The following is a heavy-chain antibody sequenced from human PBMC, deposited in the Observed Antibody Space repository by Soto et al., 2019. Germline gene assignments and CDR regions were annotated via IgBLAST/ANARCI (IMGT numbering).Heavy chain of an antibody. CDR2: IYYSGST. J-gene: IGHJ4*02. D-gene: IGHD2-15*01. Sequence: PSETLSLTCTVSGGSISSYYWSWIRQPPGKGLEWIGYIYYSGSTNYNPSLKSRVTISVDTSKNQFSLKLSSVTAADTAVYYCAGGCSGGSCYDYWGQGTLVTVSS. CDR1: GGSISSYY. CDR3: AGGCSGGSCYDY. V-gene: IGHV4-59*01.